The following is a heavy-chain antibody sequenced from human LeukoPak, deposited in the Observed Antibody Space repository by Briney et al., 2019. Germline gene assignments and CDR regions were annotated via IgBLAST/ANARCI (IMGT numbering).Heavy chain of an antibody. CDR1: GFTFSTYA. CDR2: ISYDGTNK. CDR3: AKSGPSGVGYLHWFDS. V-gene: IGHV3-30*18. J-gene: IGHJ5*01. Sequence: GGSLRLSCAASGFTFSTYAMHWVRQAPDEGLEGLAVISYDGTNKYYADSVKGRFTVSRDNPKNTLYLQMDSLGAEDTAVYYCAKSGPSGVGYLHWFDSWGQGTLVSVSS. D-gene: IGHD2-15*01.